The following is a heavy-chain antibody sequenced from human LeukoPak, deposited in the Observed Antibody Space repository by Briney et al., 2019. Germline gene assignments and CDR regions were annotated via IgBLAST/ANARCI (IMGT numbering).Heavy chain of an antibody. Sequence: GASVKVSCKASGYNFSSYYMHWVRQAPGQGLEWMGIINPSGGSTSYAQKFQGRVTMTRDMSTSTVYMELSSLRSEDTAVYYCARDRRITMVRGGPKGWFDPWGQGTLVTVSS. CDR1: GYNFSSYY. V-gene: IGHV1-46*01. CDR3: ARDRRITMVRGGPKGWFDP. D-gene: IGHD3-10*01. CDR2: INPSGGST. J-gene: IGHJ5*02.